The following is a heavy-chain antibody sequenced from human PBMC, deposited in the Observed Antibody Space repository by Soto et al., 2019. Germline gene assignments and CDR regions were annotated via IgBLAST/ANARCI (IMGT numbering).Heavy chain of an antibody. CDR3: ARDGPDDAFDI. CDR2: ISYIGST. Sequence: YWSWIRQHPGKGLEWIGYISYIGSTYYNPSLKSRVTISVDTSKNHFSLKLSSVTAADTAVYYCARDGPDDAFDIWGQGTMVTVSS. CDR1: Y. J-gene: IGHJ3*02. V-gene: IGHV4-31*02.